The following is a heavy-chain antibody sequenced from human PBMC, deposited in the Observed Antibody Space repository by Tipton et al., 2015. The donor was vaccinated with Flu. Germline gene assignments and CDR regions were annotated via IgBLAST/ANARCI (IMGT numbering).Heavy chain of an antibody. V-gene: IGHV4-38-2*02. CDR2: IYRTGST. D-gene: IGHD6-19*01. CDR1: GYFINSGYY. J-gene: IGHJ3*02. CDR3: ARALNSGREYAFDI. Sequence: TLSLTCTVSGYFINSGYYWGWIRQSPGEGLQWIASIYRTGSTYYNPSLKSRVTMAVDTTKNLFYLKPTSVTAADTAVYYCARALNSGREYAFDIWGQGAVVTVSS.